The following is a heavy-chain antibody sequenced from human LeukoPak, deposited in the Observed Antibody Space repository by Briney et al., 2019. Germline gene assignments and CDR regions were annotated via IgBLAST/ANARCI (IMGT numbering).Heavy chain of an antibody. CDR3: AKVLRFLEWLLDY. Sequence: PGGSLRLSCAASGFTFSSYAMSWVRHAPGKGLEWVSAISGSGGSTYYADSVKGRFTISRDNSKNTLYLQMNSLRAEDTAVYYCAKVLRFLEWLLDYWGQGTLVTVSS. V-gene: IGHV3-23*01. D-gene: IGHD3-3*01. CDR1: GFTFSSYA. CDR2: ISGSGGST. J-gene: IGHJ4*02.